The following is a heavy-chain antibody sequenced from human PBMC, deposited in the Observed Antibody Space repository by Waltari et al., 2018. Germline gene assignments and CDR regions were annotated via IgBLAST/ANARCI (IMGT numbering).Heavy chain of an antibody. V-gene: IGHV3-11*01. CDR2: ISPSGGAV. Sequence: VQLVETGGDLVKPGGSLRLSGVGSGFRFGDFYMSWIRQGPGKGLEWVSYISPSGGAVYNADSVKGRFTISRDNAKSSLYLQMHSLTAEDAAVYYCTRDPRLGDYWGQGTLVTVSS. CDR3: TRDPRLGDY. CDR1: GFRFGDFY. J-gene: IGHJ4*02. D-gene: IGHD5-12*01.